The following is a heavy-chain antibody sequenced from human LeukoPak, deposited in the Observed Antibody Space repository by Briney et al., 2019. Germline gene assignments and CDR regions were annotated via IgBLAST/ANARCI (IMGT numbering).Heavy chain of an antibody. J-gene: IGHJ4*02. CDR1: GGSFSGYF. Sequence: PSETLSLTCAVYGGSFSGYFWTWIRQPPGKGLEWIGEINHSGSTNYNPSLKSRVTISVDMSKNQFSLKLSSVTAADTAVYYCARGAYCGGDCLDYWGQGTLVTVSS. V-gene: IGHV4-34*01. CDR2: INHSGST. CDR3: ARGAYCGGDCLDY. D-gene: IGHD2-21*02.